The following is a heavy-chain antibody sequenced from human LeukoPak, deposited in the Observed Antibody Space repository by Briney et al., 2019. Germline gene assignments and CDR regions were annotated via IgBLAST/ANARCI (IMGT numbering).Heavy chain of an antibody. D-gene: IGHD3-10*01. CDR2: IRYDGSNK. CDR3: SGDFDY. J-gene: IGHJ4*02. CDR1: GLTFNSYD. Sequence: GGSLRLSCAASGLTFNSYDMHWVRQAPGKGLEWVSFIRYDGSNKDYADSVKGRFTISRDNSKNTLYLQMDSLRAEETAFYYCSGDFDYWGQGTLVTVSS. V-gene: IGHV3-30*02.